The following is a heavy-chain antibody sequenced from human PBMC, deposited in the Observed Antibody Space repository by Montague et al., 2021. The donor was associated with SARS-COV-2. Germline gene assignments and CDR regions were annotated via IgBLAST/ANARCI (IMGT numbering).Heavy chain of an antibody. CDR1: GGSFSGYY. CDR3: ARGTRDGVLLWFGGDWFDP. V-gene: IGHV4-34*01. J-gene: IGHJ5*02. D-gene: IGHD3-10*01. Sequence: SETLSLTCAVYGGSFSGYYWSWIRQPPGKGLEWIGEINHSGSTNXNPSLKSRVTISVDTSKNQFSLKLSSVTAADTAVYYCARGTRDGVLLWFGGDWFDPWGQGTLVTVSS. CDR2: INHSGST.